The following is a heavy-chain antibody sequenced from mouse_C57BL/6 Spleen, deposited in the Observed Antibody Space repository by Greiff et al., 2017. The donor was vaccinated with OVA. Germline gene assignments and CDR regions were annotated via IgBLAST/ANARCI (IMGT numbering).Heavy chain of an antibody. CDR3: ARVGYYGSSFYWYFDV. Sequence: EVKLMESEGGLVQPGSSMKLSCTASGFTFSDYYMAWVRQVPEKGLEWVANINYDGSSTYYLDSLKSRFIISRDNAKNILYLQMSSLKSEDTATYYCARVGYYGSSFYWYFDVWGTGTTVTVSS. CDR2: INYDGSST. J-gene: IGHJ1*03. V-gene: IGHV5-16*01. CDR1: GFTFSDYY. D-gene: IGHD1-1*01.